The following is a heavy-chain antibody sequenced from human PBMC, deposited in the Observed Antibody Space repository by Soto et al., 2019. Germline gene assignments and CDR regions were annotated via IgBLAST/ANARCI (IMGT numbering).Heavy chain of an antibody. J-gene: IGHJ4*02. CDR1: GFTFSSYA. CDR3: VKDLGDYGDYEGGTDY. D-gene: IGHD4-17*01. V-gene: IGHV3-23*01. CDR2: ISGSGGST. Sequence: EVQLLESGGGLVQPGGSLRLSCAASGFTFSSYAMSWVRQAPGKGLEWVSAISGSGGSTYYADSVKGRFTISRDNSKNTLYLQMNSLRAEDTAVYYCVKDLGDYGDYEGGTDYWGQGTLVTVSS.